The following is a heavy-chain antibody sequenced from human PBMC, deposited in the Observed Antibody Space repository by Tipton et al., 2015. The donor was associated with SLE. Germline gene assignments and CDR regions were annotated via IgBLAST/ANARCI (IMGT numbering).Heavy chain of an antibody. V-gene: IGHV3-23*01. CDR1: GFTFSNCA. Sequence: SLRLSCATSGFTFSNCAISWVRQAPGKGLEWVSAISGSGASTYYADSVKGRFTISRDNSKNTLYLQMNSLRAEDTAVYYCAKQIVAGQYYYGMDVWGQGTTVTVSS. J-gene: IGHJ6*02. D-gene: IGHD6-19*01. CDR2: ISGSGAST. CDR3: AKQIVAGQYYYGMDV.